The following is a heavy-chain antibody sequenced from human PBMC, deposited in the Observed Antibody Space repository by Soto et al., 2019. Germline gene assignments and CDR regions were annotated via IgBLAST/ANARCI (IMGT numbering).Heavy chain of an antibody. J-gene: IGHJ4*02. CDR3: ASGGVTYYDLWSGDYNRHGLDY. CDR1: GYTFTSYA. Sequence: QVQLVQSGAEVKKPGASVKVSCKASGYTFTSYAMHWVRQAPGQRLEWMGWINAGNGNTKYSQKFQGRVTITRDTDASTAYMELSSLRSEDTAVYYCASGGVTYYDLWSGDYNRHGLDYWGQGTLVNVSS. CDR2: INAGNGNT. D-gene: IGHD3-3*01. V-gene: IGHV1-3*01.